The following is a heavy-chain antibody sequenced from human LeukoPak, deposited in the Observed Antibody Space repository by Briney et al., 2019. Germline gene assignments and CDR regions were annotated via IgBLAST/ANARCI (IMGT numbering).Heavy chain of an antibody. CDR3: VKSQGDEVYSYYGMDV. CDR2: ISGSGADT. V-gene: IGHV3-23*01. CDR1: GFTFSSYA. J-gene: IGHJ6*02. Sequence: PGGSLRLSCAASGFTFSSYAMSLVRQAPGPGLEGVSSISGSGADTCYADVVKGRFTISRDNSKNTKYLQMNSLRGEDSAVYYCVKSQGDEVYSYYGMDVWGQGTTVTVSS. D-gene: IGHD2-21*01.